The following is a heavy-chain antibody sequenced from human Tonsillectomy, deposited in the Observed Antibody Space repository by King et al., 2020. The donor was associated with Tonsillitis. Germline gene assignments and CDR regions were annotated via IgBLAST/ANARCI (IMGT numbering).Heavy chain of an antibody. Sequence: QLQESGPGQVKPSETLSLTCTVSGGSISSSTYYWGWIRQPPGKGLEWIGSIYYSGSTYYSPSLESRVTISVDTSKNQFSLKLSSVTAADTAVYYCARLKSASDYWGQGTLVIVSS. J-gene: IGHJ4*02. V-gene: IGHV4-39*01. CDR1: GGSISSSTYY. CDR3: ARLKSASDY. CDR2: IYYSGST.